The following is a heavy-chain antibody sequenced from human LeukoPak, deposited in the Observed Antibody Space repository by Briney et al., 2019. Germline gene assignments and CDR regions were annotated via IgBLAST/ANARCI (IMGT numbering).Heavy chain of an antibody. J-gene: IGHJ6*02. CDR2: IYSGGST. CDR3: ARYYYYYYGMDV. Sequence: PGGSLRLSCAASGFTVSSNYMSWVRQAPGKGREWVSVIYSGGSTYYADSVKGRFTISRDNSKNTLYLQMNSLRAEDTAVYYCARYYYYYYGMDVWGQGTTVTVSS. CDR1: GFTVSSNY. V-gene: IGHV3-53*01.